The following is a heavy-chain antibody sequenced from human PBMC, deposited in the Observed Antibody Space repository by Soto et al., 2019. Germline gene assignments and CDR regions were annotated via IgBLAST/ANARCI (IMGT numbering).Heavy chain of an antibody. J-gene: IGHJ4*02. CDR3: AKKGQGTYHLEY. CDR1: GFTFSSYG. CDR2: ISGSGGST. V-gene: IGHV3-23*01. Sequence: EVQLLESGGGLVQPGGSLRLSCAASGFTFSSYGMSWVRQAPGKGLEWVSGISGSGGSTYYADSVKGRFTISRDNSKNTRDLQMNSLRAEDTAVYYCAKKGQGTYHLEYWGQGTLVTVSS. D-gene: IGHD2-2*01.